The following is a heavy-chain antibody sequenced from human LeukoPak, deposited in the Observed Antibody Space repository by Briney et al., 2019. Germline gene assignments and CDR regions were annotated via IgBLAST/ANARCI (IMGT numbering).Heavy chain of an antibody. D-gene: IGHD3-10*01. Sequence: PSETLSLTCVVYGESFTAYHWSWIRQSPGKGLEWIGEIHHSGSTNYNPSPKSRVTISIDVSKNQFSLKLSSVTAADTAVYYCARGYGSALKYYFDYWGQGTLVTVSS. J-gene: IGHJ4*02. CDR2: IHHSGST. V-gene: IGHV4-34*01. CDR3: ARGYGSALKYYFDY. CDR1: GESFTAYH.